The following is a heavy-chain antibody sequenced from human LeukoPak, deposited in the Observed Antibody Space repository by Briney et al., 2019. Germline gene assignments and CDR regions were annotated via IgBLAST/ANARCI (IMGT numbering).Heavy chain of an antibody. CDR2: IRSDGTT. V-gene: IGHV3-53*01. CDR3: AKDFLFRDGYNNGFDY. CDR1: GFTVSSSY. D-gene: IGHD5-24*01. J-gene: IGHJ4*02. Sequence: GGSLRLSCAASGFTVSSSYMSWVRQAPGKGLEWFSVIRSDGTTAYADSVKGRFTISRDTSRNTLYLQMNSLRAEEQAVYYCAKDFLFRDGYNNGFDYWGQGALVTVSS.